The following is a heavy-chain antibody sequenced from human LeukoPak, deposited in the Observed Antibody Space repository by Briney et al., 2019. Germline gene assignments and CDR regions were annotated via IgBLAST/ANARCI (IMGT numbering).Heavy chain of an antibody. Sequence: KPSETLSLTCTVSGGSISSRPYCWGWIRQPPGKGLEWLGSFFYSGSTNYKPSLKSRVTISVDTSKNQFSLKLSSVTAADTAVYYCAELGITMIGGVWGKGTTVTISS. J-gene: IGHJ6*04. CDR3: AELGITMIGGV. CDR2: FFYSGST. V-gene: IGHV4-39*01. D-gene: IGHD3-10*02. CDR1: GGSISSRPYC.